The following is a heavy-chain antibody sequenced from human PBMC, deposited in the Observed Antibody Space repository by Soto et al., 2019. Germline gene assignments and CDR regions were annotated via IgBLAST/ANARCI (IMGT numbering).Heavy chain of an antibody. V-gene: IGHV4-59*01. CDR2: IYYSGST. J-gene: IGHJ3*01. CDR3: ARRWGDAFDF. D-gene: IGHD1-26*01. Sequence: QVQLQESGPGLVKPSETLSLTCTVSGGSISSYYWSWIQQPPGKGLEWIGYIYYSGSTNYNPSLTSRVTISVDTSKNHFSLKLSSVTAADPAVYYCARRWGDAFDFWGQGTMVTVSS. CDR1: GGSISSYY.